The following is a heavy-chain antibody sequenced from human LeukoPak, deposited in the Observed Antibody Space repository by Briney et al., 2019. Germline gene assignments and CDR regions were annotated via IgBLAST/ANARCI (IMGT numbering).Heavy chain of an antibody. CDR3: AGHRYYYDSSGSYYFDH. CDR1: GGSISSSGYY. CDR2: MYYSGST. J-gene: IGHJ4*02. D-gene: IGHD3-22*01. V-gene: IGHV4-39*01. Sequence: SETLSLTCTVSGGSISSSGYYWGWIRQPPGKGLEWIGSMYYSGSTYYNSSLKSRVTISVDTSKKQFSLKLSSVTAADTAVYYCAGHRYYYDSSGSYYFDHWGQGTLVTVSS.